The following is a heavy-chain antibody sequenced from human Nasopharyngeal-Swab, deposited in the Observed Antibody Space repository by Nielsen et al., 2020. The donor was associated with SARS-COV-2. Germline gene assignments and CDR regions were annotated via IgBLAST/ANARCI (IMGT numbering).Heavy chain of an antibody. CDR2: INHIGST. Sequence: SETLSLTCAVYGVSFSGYYWSWIRQPPGKGLEWIGEINHIGSTNYNPSLKSRVTISVDTSKNQFSLKLSSVTAADTAVYYCARYAFGDIVVVPAARGMDVWGQGTTVTVSS. D-gene: IGHD2-2*01. CDR1: GVSFSGYY. J-gene: IGHJ6*02. V-gene: IGHV4-34*01. CDR3: ARYAFGDIVVVPAARGMDV.